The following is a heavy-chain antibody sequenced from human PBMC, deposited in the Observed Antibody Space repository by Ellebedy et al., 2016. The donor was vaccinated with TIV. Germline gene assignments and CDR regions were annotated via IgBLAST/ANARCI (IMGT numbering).Heavy chain of an antibody. CDR3: AREPMVRGVIRRGYAMDV. Sequence: GGSLRLXXAAPEFTFSSYGMHWVRQAPGKGLEWVAVIWYDGSNKYYADSVKGRFTISRDNSKNTLYLQMNSLRAEDTAVYYCAREPMVRGVIRRGYAMDVWGQGTTVTVSS. CDR2: IWYDGSNK. CDR1: EFTFSSYG. J-gene: IGHJ6*02. D-gene: IGHD3-10*01. V-gene: IGHV3-33*01.